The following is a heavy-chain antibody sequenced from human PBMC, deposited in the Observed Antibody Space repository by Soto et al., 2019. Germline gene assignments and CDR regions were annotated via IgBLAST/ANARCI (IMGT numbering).Heavy chain of an antibody. V-gene: IGHV1-46*01. CDR2: INPSGGST. CDR3: ARVHCTNGVCYYGYFDY. J-gene: IGHJ4*02. CDR1: GYTFTSYY. Sequence: ASVKVSCKASGYTFTSYYMHWVRQAPGQGLEWMGIINPSGGSTSYAQKFQGRVTMTRDTSTGTVYMELSSLRSEDTAVYYCARVHCTNGVCYYGYFDYWGQGTLVTVSS. D-gene: IGHD2-8*01.